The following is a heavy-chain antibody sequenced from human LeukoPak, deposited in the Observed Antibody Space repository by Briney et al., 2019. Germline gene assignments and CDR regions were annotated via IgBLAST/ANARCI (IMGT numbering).Heavy chain of an antibody. V-gene: IGHV4-61*02. D-gene: IGHD6-6*01. J-gene: IGHJ4*02. CDR3: ARSPSAAAQLDN. CDR1: GGSFSSSSYF. Sequence: SETLSLTCTVSGGSFSSSSYFWSWIRQPAGKGLEWIGRIYTRGNTNYNPSLKSRVTTSVDTSKNQFSLKLSSVTAADTAMYYCARSPSAAAQLDNWGQGILVTVSS. CDR2: IYTRGNT.